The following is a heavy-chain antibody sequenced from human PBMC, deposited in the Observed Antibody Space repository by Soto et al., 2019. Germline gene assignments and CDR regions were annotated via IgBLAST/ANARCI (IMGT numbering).Heavy chain of an antibody. D-gene: IGHD2-15*01. CDR2: INPSDSYT. V-gene: IGHV5-10-1*01. CDR3: ARLVRGNTAFDI. Sequence: EVQLVQSGAEVKKPGESLRISCKGSGYSFTSYWISWVRQMPGKGLEWMGRINPSDSYTNYSPSFQGHVTISTDRSISTACLQWSSLKASDTAMYYCARLVRGNTAFDIWDQGTMVTVSS. CDR1: GYSFTSYW. J-gene: IGHJ3*02.